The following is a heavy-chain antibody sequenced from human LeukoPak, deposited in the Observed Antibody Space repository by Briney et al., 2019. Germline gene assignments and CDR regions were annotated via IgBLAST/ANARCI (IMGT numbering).Heavy chain of an antibody. D-gene: IGHD1-26*01. CDR1: GFTFSSYA. V-gene: IGHV3-23*01. J-gene: IGHJ4*02. Sequence: PGGSLRLSCAASGFTFSSYAMSWVRQAPGKGLEWVSAISGSGGSTYYADSVKGRFTISRDNSKNTLYLQMNSLRAEDTAVYYCATGISGSYYSDISDYWGQGTLVTVSS. CDR2: ISGSGGST. CDR3: ATGISGSYYSDISDY.